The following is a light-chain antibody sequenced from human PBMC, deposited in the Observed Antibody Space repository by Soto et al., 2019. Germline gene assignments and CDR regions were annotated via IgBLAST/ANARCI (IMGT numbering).Light chain of an antibody. CDR1: RNIRGNE. CDR2: RGS. CDR3: QDYGTSAPWT. Sequence: VLTQSPGTLSLSPGERTTLSCRASRNIRGNELAWYQQKPSQPPRLLIYRGSSRAPGIPDRFSGRGSGTEFTLTISRLEPEDFAVYYCQDYGTSAPWTFGQGTRVEIK. V-gene: IGKV3-20*01. J-gene: IGKJ1*01.